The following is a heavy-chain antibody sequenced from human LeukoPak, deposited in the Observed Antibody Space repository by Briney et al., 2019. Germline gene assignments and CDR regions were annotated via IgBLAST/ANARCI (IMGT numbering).Heavy chain of an antibody. CDR1: GFTFSNYN. V-gene: IGHV3-21*01. J-gene: IGHJ4*02. CDR3: ARDRDSSGWQPDY. Sequence: GGSLRLSCAASGFTFSNYNMNWVRHAPGKGLEWVSSITSSSSYIYYADSVKGRFTISRDNSKNTLYLQMNSLRAEDTAVYYCARDRDSSGWQPDYWGQGTLVTVSS. CDR2: ITSSSSYI. D-gene: IGHD6-19*01.